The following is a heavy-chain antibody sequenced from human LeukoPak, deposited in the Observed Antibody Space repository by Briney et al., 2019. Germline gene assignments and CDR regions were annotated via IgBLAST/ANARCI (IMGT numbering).Heavy chain of an antibody. V-gene: IGHV1-2*02. CDR1: GYTFTGYY. J-gene: IGHJ1*01. D-gene: IGHD3-9*01. Sequence: GASVKVSCKASGYTFTGYYMHWVRQAPGQGLEWMGWINPNSGGTNYAQKFQGRVTMTRDTSISTAYMELSRLRSDDTAVYYCARSYYDTLTDTEYFQHWGQGTLVTVSS. CDR3: ARSYYDTLTDTEYFQH. CDR2: INPNSGGT.